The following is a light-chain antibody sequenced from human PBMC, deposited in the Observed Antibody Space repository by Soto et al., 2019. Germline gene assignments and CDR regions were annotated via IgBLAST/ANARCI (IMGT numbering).Light chain of an antibody. CDR3: QQYNSYPWT. CDR1: QSISSW. Sequence: DIQMTQSPSTLSASVGDRVTITCRASQSISSWLAWYQQKPGKAPKLLIYKASSLESGVPSRFSGSGSGTEFTLTISSMQPDDFATYYFQQYNSYPWTFGLGTKVEIK. V-gene: IGKV1-5*03. J-gene: IGKJ1*01. CDR2: KAS.